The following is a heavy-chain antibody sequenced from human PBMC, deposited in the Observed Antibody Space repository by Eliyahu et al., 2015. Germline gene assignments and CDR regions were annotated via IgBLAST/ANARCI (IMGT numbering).Heavy chain of an antibody. CDR3: ARTVGYWYFDL. CDR1: GFTLSSYD. J-gene: IGHJ2*01. CDR2: IGSAGDP. D-gene: IGHD1-26*01. V-gene: IGHV3-13*05. Sequence: EVQLVESGGGLVQPGGSLRLSCAASGFTLSSYDMPWVRQATGKGLEWVSVIGSAGDPYYSDXVKGRFTISRENAKNSLYLQVNSLRAGDTAVYYCARTVGYWYFDLWGRGTLVTVSS.